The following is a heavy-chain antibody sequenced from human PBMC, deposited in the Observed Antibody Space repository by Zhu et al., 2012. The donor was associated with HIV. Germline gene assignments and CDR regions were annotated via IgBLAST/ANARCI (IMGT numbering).Heavy chain of an antibody. Sequence: QLQLQESGPGLVKPSETLSLTCTVSGGSISGSTYYWGWIRQPPGKGLEWIGGIYYSGTTYYNPSLKSRVTISVDTSKNQFSLKLNSVTAADTAVYYCVREYTILILARRVNWFDPWGQGNPVTVSS. V-gene: IGHV4-39*07. CDR1: GGSISGSTYY. D-gene: IGHD2/OR15-2a*01. CDR3: VREYTILILARRVNWFDP. CDR2: IYYSGTT. J-gene: IGHJ5*02.